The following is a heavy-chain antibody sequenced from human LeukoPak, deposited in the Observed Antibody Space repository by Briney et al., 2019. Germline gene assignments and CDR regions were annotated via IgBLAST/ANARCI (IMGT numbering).Heavy chain of an antibody. J-gene: IGHJ6*02. V-gene: IGHV3-53*01. D-gene: IGHD3-10*01. Sequence: GGSLRLSCAASGFTFSSYAMSWVRQAPGKGLEWVSVIYSGGSTYYADSVKGRFTISRDNSKNTLYLQMNSLRAEDTAVYYCARNYGSGSFGMDVWGQGTTVTVSS. CDR3: ARNYGSGSFGMDV. CDR1: GFTFSSYA. CDR2: IYSGGST.